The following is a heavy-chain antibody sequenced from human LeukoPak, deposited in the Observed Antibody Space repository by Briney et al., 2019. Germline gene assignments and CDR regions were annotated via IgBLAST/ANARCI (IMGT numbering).Heavy chain of an antibody. CDR2: IRQGGSQK. CDR3: ARESGSVTSEVDFDY. D-gene: IGHD4-17*01. J-gene: IGHJ4*02. V-gene: IGHV3-7*01. Sequence: GGSLRLSCAASGFTVSSYWMSWVREAPGKGREWVATIRQGGSQKYYVDSVKGRFTISRDNAKNSLDLQMNSLRAEDTAVYYRARESGSVTSEVDFDYWGQGTLVTVSS. CDR1: GFTVSSYW.